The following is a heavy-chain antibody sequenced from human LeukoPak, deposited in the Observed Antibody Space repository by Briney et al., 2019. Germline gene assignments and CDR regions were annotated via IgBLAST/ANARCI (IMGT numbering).Heavy chain of an antibody. J-gene: IGHJ4*02. CDR3: ARGGRYAYFLDY. CDR2: IDSDDGST. D-gene: IGHD3-16*01. Sequence: PGGSLRLSCAASGFTFSRDWMHWVRQVPGKGLVWVSRIDSDDGSTSYADSVRGRFTISRDNAKKTLYLQMNSLRVEDTAVYYCARGGRYAYFLDYWGQGTLVTVSS. CDR1: GFTFSRDW. V-gene: IGHV3-74*01.